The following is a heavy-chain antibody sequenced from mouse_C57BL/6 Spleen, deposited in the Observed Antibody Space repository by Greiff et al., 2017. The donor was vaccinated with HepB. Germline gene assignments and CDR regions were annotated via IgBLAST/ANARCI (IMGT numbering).Heavy chain of an antibody. CDR2: IYPRDGST. CDR1: GYTFTSYD. V-gene: IGHV1-85*01. Sequence: VKLQESGPELVKPGASVKLSCKASGYTFTSYDINWVKQRPGQGLEWIGWIYPRDGSTKYNEKFKGKATLTVDTSSSTAYMELHSLTSEDSAVYFCARCDYEGYFDYWGQGTTLTVSS. CDR3: ARCDYEGYFDY. D-gene: IGHD2-4*01. J-gene: IGHJ2*01.